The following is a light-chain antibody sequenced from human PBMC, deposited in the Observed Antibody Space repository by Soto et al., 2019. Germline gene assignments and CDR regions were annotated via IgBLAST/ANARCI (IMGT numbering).Light chain of an antibody. J-gene: IGKJ1*01. Sequence: EIVLTQSPGTLSQSPGERATLSCRASQSISGTFLAWYQHKPGQAPRVLIYGATRRATGIPDRFSGSGSGTDFTLTISRLEPEDFALYYCHQYDSGWTFGQGTKVEMK. V-gene: IGKV3-20*01. CDR1: QSISGTF. CDR2: GAT. CDR3: HQYDSGWT.